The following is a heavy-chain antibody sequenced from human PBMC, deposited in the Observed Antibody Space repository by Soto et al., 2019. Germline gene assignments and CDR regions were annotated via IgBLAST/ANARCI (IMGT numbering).Heavy chain of an antibody. CDR2: ISAYNGAT. CDR3: ARGDMCSHTQHFFYCCVEV. D-gene: IGHD3-9*01. Sequence: QVQLVQSVPEVKKPGASVKVSCKASGYTFPSYGISWLRQAPGQGLDWMGWISAYNGATNYAQELEGRATMTTDTSTCTACMELRGLNSDDPALYCLARGDMCSHTQHFFYCCVEVWGQATTVTVSS. J-gene: IGHJ6*02. V-gene: IGHV1-18*01. CDR1: GYTFPSYG.